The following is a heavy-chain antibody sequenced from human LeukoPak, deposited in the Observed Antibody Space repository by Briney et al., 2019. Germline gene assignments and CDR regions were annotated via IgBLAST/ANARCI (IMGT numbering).Heavy chain of an antibody. V-gene: IGHV3-66*02. CDR3: ARGLRYDSSGYYQYYYYYGMDV. CDR1: GFTVSSNY. J-gene: IGHJ6*02. CDR2: IYSGGST. Sequence: GGSLRLSCAASGFTVSSNYMSWVRQAPGKGLVWVSVIYSGGSTYYADSVKGRFTISRDNSKNTLYLQMNSLRAEDTAVYYCARGLRYDSSGYYQYYYYYGMDVWGQGTTVTVSS. D-gene: IGHD3-22*01.